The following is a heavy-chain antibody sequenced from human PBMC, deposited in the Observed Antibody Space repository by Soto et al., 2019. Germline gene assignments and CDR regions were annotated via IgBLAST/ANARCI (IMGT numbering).Heavy chain of an antibody. D-gene: IGHD3-3*01. CDR1: GGSFSGYY. CDR2: INHSGST. J-gene: IGHJ2*01. CDR3: ARDGIYDFWSGYYWYFDL. V-gene: IGHV4-34*01. Sequence: QVQLQQWGAGLLKPSETLSLTCAVYGGSFSGYYWSWIRQPPGKGLERIGEINHSGSTNYNPSLKSRVTISVDTSKNQFSLKLSSVTAADTAVYYCARDGIYDFWSGYYWYFDLWGRGTLVTVSS.